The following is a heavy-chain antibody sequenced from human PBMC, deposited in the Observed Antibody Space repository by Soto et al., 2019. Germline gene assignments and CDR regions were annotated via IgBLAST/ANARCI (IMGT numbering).Heavy chain of an antibody. CDR2: VYWDDDK. CDR1: GFSLTANGVG. D-gene: IGHD3-9*01. J-gene: IGHJ4*02. Sequence: ITLKESCPPLVKPTQTLKLTCSFSGFSLTANGVGVGWVRQPPGLALEWLAMVYWDDDKHYSASLRSRLSITKDTSKSQVVLTMTNMDPVDTGTYYCATLTGSHWGQGALVTVSS. CDR3: ATLTGSH. V-gene: IGHV2-5*02.